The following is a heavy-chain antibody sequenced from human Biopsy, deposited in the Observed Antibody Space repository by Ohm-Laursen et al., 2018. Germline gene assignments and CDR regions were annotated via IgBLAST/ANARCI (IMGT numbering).Heavy chain of an antibody. V-gene: IGHV1-2*02. CDR2: ITLITGNT. CDR3: ARVPDYPGIDGYVGLDL. D-gene: IGHD3-9*01. Sequence: GASESASCTPSGPTFAGYYLHSARQAPGHGLGWLALITLITGNTNTAERIQGRFTVTRGTSIDAAYMKLTSLTFADTAIYYCARVPDYPGIDGYVGLDLWGQGTTVTVSS. CDR1: GPTFAGYY. J-gene: IGHJ6*02.